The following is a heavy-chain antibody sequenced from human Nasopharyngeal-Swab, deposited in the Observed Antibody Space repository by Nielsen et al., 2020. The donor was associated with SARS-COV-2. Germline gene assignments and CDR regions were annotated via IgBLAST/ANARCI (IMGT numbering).Heavy chain of an antibody. V-gene: IGHV3-23*01. Sequence: GGSLRLSCAASGFAFSNYAMSWVRQAPGKGLEWVSTVTSSGSSTYYADSMKGRFTISRDNSKNTLYLQMGSLRAEDTAVYYCALPTWALRSFDLLLHFWGQGTVVTVSS. J-gene: IGHJ4*02. CDR2: VTSSGSST. D-gene: IGHD3-9*01. CDR1: GFAFSNYA. CDR3: ALPTWALRSFDLLLHF.